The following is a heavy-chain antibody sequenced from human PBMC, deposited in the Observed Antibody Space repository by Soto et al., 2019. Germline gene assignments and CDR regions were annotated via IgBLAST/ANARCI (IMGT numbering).Heavy chain of an antibody. CDR3: ATGWHYYDSSGLNYYGMDV. CDR2: FDPEDGET. V-gene: IGHV1-24*01. J-gene: IGHJ6*02. D-gene: IGHD3-22*01. Sequence: ASVKVSCKVSGYTLTGLSMHWVRQAPGKGLEWMGGFDPEDGETIYAQKFQGRVTMTEDTSTDTAYMELSSLRSEDTAVYYCATGWHYYDSSGLNYYGMDVWGQGTTVTVSS. CDR1: GYTLTGLS.